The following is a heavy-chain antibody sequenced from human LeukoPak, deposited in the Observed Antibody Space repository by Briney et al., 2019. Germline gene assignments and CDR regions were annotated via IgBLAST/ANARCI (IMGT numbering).Heavy chain of an antibody. CDR2: IFYSGST. Sequence: SETLSLTCTVSGGSISSSSYYWGWIRQPPGKGLEWIGSIFYSGSTYYNPSLRSRVTLSVDTSKNQFSLKLASVTAADTAVYYCSRTAASATEDSWGQGTLVTVSS. D-gene: IGHD6-13*01. CDR3: SRTAASATEDS. CDR1: GGSISSSSYY. V-gene: IGHV4-39*01. J-gene: IGHJ1*01.